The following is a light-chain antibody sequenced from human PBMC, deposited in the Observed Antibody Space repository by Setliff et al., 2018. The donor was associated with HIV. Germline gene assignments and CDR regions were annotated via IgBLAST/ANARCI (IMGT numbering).Light chain of an antibody. CDR1: SSDVGSYNF. CDR2: DVS. Sequence: QSALTQPASVSGSPGQSITISCSGTSSDVGSYNFVSWYQQHPGKAPQLIIYDVSQRPSGVPSRFSGSKSGNTASLTISGLQAEDQADYYCCSYTSSLTYVFGTGTKGTVL. V-gene: IGLV2-14*03. J-gene: IGLJ1*01. CDR3: CSYTSSLTYV.